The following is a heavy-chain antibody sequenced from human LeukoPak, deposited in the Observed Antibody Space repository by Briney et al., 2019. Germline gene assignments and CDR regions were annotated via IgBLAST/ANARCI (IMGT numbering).Heavy chain of an antibody. J-gene: IGHJ4*02. CDR1: GYTFTGYY. V-gene: IGHV1-2*04. D-gene: IGHD3-10*01. CDR3: ARDRELLWFGAPSYYSDY. Sequence: ASVKFSCKASGYTFTGYYMHWVRQAPGQGLEWMGWINPNSGGTNYAQKFQGWVTMTRDTSISTAYMELSRLRSDDTAVYYCARDRELLWFGAPSYYSDYWGQGTLVTVSS. CDR2: INPNSGGT.